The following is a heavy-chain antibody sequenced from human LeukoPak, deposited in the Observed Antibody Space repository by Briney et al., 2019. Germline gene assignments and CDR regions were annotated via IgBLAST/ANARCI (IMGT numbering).Heavy chain of an antibody. D-gene: IGHD6-19*01. J-gene: IGHJ4*02. CDR2: IKQDGSEK. Sequence: GGSLRLSCAASGFTFSSYWMSWVRQAPGKGLEWVANIKQDGSEKYYVDSVKGRFTISRDNAKNSLYLQMNSLRAEDTAVYYCARDSSGWYWGVNFDYWGQGTLVTVSS. V-gene: IGHV3-7*01. CDR1: GFTFSSYW. CDR3: ARDSSGWYWGVNFDY.